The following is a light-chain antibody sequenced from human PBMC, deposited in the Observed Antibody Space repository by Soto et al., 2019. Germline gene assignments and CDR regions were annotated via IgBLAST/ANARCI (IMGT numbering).Light chain of an antibody. CDR3: SSYTTSTTLDAI. V-gene: IGLV2-18*02. J-gene: IGLJ2*01. CDR2: EVN. CDR1: SSDIGNYNR. Sequence: QPVLTQPASVSGSPGQSITISCTGTSSDIGNYNRVSWYQQPPGTAPKLIIYEVNNRPSGVPDRFSGSKSGNTASLTISGLQPEDEADYYCSSYTTSTTLDAIFGGGTKLTVL.